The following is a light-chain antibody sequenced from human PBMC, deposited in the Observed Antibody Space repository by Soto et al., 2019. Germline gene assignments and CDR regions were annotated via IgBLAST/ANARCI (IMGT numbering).Light chain of an antibody. CDR3: HHYNNYSRT. Sequence: DIQMTQSPSTLSASVGDRVTITCRASESIRTWLAWYQHKPGKAPNFLIYDASTLGSGVPSRVSGSGSGTEFTLTTSSLQPDDFATDYCHHYNNYSRTFGQGTKVEIK. CDR2: DAS. J-gene: IGKJ1*01. V-gene: IGKV1-5*01. CDR1: ESIRTW.